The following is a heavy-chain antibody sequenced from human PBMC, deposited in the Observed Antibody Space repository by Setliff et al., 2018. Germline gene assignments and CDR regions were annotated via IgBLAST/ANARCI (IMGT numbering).Heavy chain of an antibody. V-gene: IGHV3-23*01. Sequence: GESLKISCAASGFTFTSYAMRWVRQAPGKGLEWVSSISGSGGSTYYADSVKGRFTISRDNSNNALYLQMNSLRAEDTAIYYCAKGGYSGSHYFDYWGQGTLVTVSS. CDR1: GFTFTSYA. CDR2: ISGSGGST. J-gene: IGHJ4*02. CDR3: AKGGYSGSHYFDY. D-gene: IGHD1-26*01.